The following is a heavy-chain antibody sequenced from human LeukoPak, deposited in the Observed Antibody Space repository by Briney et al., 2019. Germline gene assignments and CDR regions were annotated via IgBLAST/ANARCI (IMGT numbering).Heavy chain of an antibody. Sequence: GGSLRLSCAASGFTFSSYGMHWVRQAPGKGLEWVAVIWYDGSNKYYADSVKGRFTISRDNSKNTLYLQMSSLRAEDTAVYYCARAPPDRHYFDYWGQGTLVTVSS. CDR3: ARAPPDRHYFDY. J-gene: IGHJ4*02. V-gene: IGHV3-33*01. CDR2: IWYDGSNK. CDR1: GFTFSSYG.